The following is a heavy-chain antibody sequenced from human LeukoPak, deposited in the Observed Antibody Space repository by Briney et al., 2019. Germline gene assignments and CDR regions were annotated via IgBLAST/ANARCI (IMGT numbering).Heavy chain of an antibody. V-gene: IGHV3-7*01. J-gene: IGHJ4*02. D-gene: IGHD2/OR15-2a*01. CDR2: IKQDGSEK. CDR3: AREAVLSNWPPYYFDY. CDR1: GFTFSSYW. Sequence: GGSLRLSCAASGFTFSSYWMSWVRQAPGKGLEWVAYIKQDGSEKYYVDSVKGRFTISRDNAKNSLYLQMNNLRAEDTAVYYCAREAVLSNWPPYYFDYWGQGTLVTVSS.